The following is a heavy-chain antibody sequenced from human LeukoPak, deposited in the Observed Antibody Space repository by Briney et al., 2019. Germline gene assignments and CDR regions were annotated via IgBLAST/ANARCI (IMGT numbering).Heavy chain of an antibody. V-gene: IGHV3-33*06. CDR2: IWYEGSNK. J-gene: IGHJ4*02. CDR3: AKAGTSLYYLDY. Sequence: GGSLRPSCAPSGFTSSIFAMHWVRQAPGKGLEWVAVIWYEGSNKYYANSVKGRFTISKDNSKNTQYLQMNSLRAEDTAVYYCAKAGTSLYYLDYWGQGTLVTVSS. CDR1: GFTSSIFA. D-gene: IGHD1/OR15-1a*01.